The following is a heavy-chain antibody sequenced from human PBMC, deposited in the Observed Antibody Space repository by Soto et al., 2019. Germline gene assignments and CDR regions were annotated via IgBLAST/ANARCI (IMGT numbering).Heavy chain of an antibody. J-gene: IGHJ3*02. Sequence: EVQLVESGGGLVQPGGSLRLSCAASGFTVSSNYMSWVRQAPGKGLEWDSVIYSGGSTYYADSVKGRFTISRDNSKNTLYLQMNSLRAEDTAVYYCARVDTADYGDYVSAFDIWGQGTMVTVSS. CDR1: GFTVSSNY. V-gene: IGHV3-66*01. CDR2: IYSGGST. CDR3: ARVDTADYGDYVSAFDI. D-gene: IGHD4-17*01.